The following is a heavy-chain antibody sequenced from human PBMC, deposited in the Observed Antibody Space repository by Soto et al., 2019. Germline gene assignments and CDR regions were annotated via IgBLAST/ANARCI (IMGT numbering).Heavy chain of an antibody. CDR1: GYTFSRYA. CDR3: ERDADY. CDR2: INAGDGNT. J-gene: IGHJ4*02. Sequence: QVQLVQSGAEVKKPGASVRISCKTSGYTFSRYALHWVRQAPGQRLEWMGWINAGDGNTIYSQNFQGKGTLTRDTSASTDYMELRSLRSEDTAVYYCERDADYWGQGTLVTVSS. V-gene: IGHV1-3*01.